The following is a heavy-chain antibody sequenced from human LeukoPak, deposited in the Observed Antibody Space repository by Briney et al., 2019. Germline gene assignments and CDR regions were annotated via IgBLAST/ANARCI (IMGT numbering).Heavy chain of an antibody. CDR1: AFTFSSYS. CDR3: ARTSDTSGRLYWYFDL. CDR2: ISTSSSYI. Sequence: PGGSLRLSCAASAFTFSSYSMNWVRQAPGKGLEWVSFISTSSSYIHYADSVKGRFTISRDNAKNSLYLQMNSLRAEDTAVYYCARTSDTSGRLYWYFDLWGRGTLVTVSS. D-gene: IGHD3-22*01. J-gene: IGHJ2*01. V-gene: IGHV3-21*01.